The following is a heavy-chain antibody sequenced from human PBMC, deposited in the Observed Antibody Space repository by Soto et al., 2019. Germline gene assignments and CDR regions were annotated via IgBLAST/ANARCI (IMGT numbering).Heavy chain of an antibody. CDR3: SIEDPPSLS. CDR2: ISAYNGNT. Sequence: QVQLVQSVAEVKKPGASVKVSCKASGYTFTSYGISWVRQAPGQGLEWMGWISAYNGNTHYAQKLQGRVTMTTNTSTSTVYMELRTPRSDDTAWYYCSIEDPPSLSWGQGTLVNAS. CDR1: GYTFTSYG. D-gene: IGHD2-2*01. J-gene: IGHJ4*02. V-gene: IGHV1-18*01.